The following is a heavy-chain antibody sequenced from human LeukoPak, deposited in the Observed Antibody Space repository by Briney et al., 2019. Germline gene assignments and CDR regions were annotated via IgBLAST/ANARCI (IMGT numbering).Heavy chain of an antibody. Sequence: PPGGSLRLSCAASGFTFSSYAMSWVRQAPGKGLEWVSAISGSGGSTYYADPVKGRFTISRDNSKNTLYLQMNSLRAEDTAVYYCAKAGPIGDYFDYWGQGTLVTVSS. CDR2: ISGSGGST. J-gene: IGHJ4*02. CDR3: AKAGPIGDYFDY. V-gene: IGHV3-23*01. D-gene: IGHD3-10*01. CDR1: GFTFSSYA.